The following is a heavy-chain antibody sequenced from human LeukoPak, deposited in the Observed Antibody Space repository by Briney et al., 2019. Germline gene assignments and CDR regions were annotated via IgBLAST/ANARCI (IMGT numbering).Heavy chain of an antibody. V-gene: IGHV3-7*05. CDR3: ARTRRSIAVAPYYFDY. J-gene: IGHJ4*02. CDR2: IKQDGSEK. Sequence: GGSLRLSCAASGLTFSDSWMRWVRQAPGKRLEWMANIKQDGSEKYYADSVKGRFTISRDNAKNSLYLQMNSLRAEDTAVYYCARTRRSIAVAPYYFDYWGQGTLVTVSS. D-gene: IGHD6-19*01. CDR1: GLTFSDSW.